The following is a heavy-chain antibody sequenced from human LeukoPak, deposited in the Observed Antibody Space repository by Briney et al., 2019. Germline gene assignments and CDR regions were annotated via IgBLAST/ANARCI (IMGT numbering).Heavy chain of an antibody. Sequence: GGSLRLSCAASGFTVRSYYMTWVRQAPGKGLEWVAYIQYDRTNEQYAHSVKGRFRISRDNSNNILYLQMNSLRTEDTAVYYCAKDRCSNGIGCYYYYMEVWGKGTTVTISS. CDR3: AKDRCSNGIGCYYYYMEV. CDR1: GFTVRSYY. V-gene: IGHV3-30*02. CDR2: IQYDRTNE. J-gene: IGHJ6*03. D-gene: IGHD2-8*01.